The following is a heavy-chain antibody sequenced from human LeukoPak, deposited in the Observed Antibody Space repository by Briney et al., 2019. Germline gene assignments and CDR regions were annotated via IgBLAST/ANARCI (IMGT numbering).Heavy chain of an antibody. Sequence: PGGSLRLSCAASGFTFSSYSMNWVRQAPGKGLEWVSYISSSSSTIYYADSVKGRFTISRDNAKNSLYLQMNSLRAEDTAVYYCARDRDYSYGFRWGQGTLVTVSS. CDR1: GFTFSSYS. D-gene: IGHD5-18*01. V-gene: IGHV3-48*01. J-gene: IGHJ4*02. CDR2: ISSSSSTI. CDR3: ARDRDYSYGFR.